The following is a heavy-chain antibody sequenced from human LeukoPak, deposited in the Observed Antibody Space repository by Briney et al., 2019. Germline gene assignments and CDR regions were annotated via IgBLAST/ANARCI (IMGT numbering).Heavy chain of an antibody. J-gene: IGHJ4*02. D-gene: IGHD2-2*01. V-gene: IGHV3-21*01. CDR1: GFTFSSYW. CDR2: ISSSSSYI. Sequence: GGSLRLSCAASGFTFSSYWMNWVRQAPGKGLEWVSSISSSSSYIYYADSVKGRFTISRDNAKNSLYLQMNSLRAEDTAVYYCARDRCSSTSCHQADYWGQGTLVTVSS. CDR3: ARDRCSSTSCHQADY.